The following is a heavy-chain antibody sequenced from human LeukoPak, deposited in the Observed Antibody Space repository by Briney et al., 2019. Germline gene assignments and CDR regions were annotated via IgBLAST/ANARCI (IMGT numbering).Heavy chain of an antibody. D-gene: IGHD4-17*01. CDR1: GYTLTALA. CDR3: ATLEPEPGDFGGLAY. CDR2: FDSEEYDT. Sequence: ASVKVSCKVSGYTLTALALHWVRQAPGKGFEWIGGFDSEEYDTIYAQKFQGRVTMTEDTSTDTAYMELSSLYFEDTAIYYCATLEPEPGDFGGLAYWGQGTLVTVSS. V-gene: IGHV1-24*01. J-gene: IGHJ4*02.